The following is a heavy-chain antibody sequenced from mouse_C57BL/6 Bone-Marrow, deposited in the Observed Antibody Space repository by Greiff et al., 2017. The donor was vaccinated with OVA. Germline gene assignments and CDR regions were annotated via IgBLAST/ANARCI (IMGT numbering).Heavy chain of an antibody. V-gene: IGHV1-81*01. CDR2: IYPRSGNT. J-gene: IGHJ1*03. Sequence: QVQLKQSGAELARPGASVKLSCKASGYTFTSYGISWVKQRTGQGLEWIGEIYPRSGNTYYNEKFKGKATLTAGKSFSTAYMELRRLRSEDSAVYFCARVWLRRKSWYFDVWGTGTTVTVSS. CDR1: GYTFTSYG. CDR3: ARVWLRRKSWYFDV. D-gene: IGHD2-2*01.